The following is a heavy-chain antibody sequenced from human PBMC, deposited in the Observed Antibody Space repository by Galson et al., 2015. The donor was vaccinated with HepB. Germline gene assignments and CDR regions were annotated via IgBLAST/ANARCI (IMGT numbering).Heavy chain of an antibody. J-gene: IGHJ4*02. CDR3: ASLKGLSGRSFDY. D-gene: IGHD2-15*01. CDR2: ISSSSSYI. V-gene: IGHV3-21*01. Sequence: SLRLSCAASGFTFSSYSMNWVRQAPGKGLEWVSSISSSSSYIYYADSVKGRFTISRDNAKNSLYLRMNSLRAEDTAVYYCASLKGLSGRSFDYWGQGTLVTVSS. CDR1: GFTFSSYS.